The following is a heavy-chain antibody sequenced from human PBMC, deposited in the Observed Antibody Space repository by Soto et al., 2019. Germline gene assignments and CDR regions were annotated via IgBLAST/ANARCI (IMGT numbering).Heavy chain of an antibody. Sequence: QVQLVQSGAEVKKPGASVKVSCKASGYTFTSYGISWVRQAPGQGLEWMGWISAYNGNTNYAQKLQGRVTMTTDTSTSTAYMELRSLRSDDTAVYYCARAYFGELXSQSYYYXGMDVWGQGTTVTVSS. J-gene: IGHJ6*02. CDR3: ARAYFGELXSQSYYYXGMDV. CDR1: GYTFTSYG. V-gene: IGHV1-18*01. CDR2: ISAYNGNT. D-gene: IGHD3-10*01.